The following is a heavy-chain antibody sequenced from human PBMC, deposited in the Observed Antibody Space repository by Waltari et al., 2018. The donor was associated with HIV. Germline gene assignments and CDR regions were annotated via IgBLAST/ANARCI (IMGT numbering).Heavy chain of an antibody. CDR2: IKSDGTIT. J-gene: IGHJ4*02. D-gene: IGHD3-9*01. CDR3: ARDLVVLRYFDWLSTYFDY. CDR1: GFTFSSYW. Sequence: EVQLVESGGGLVQPGGSLRLSCAASGFTFSSYWRHWVRQAPGKGLVWVSRIKSDGTITTYADSVKGRFTISRDNAKNTLFLQMNSLRADDTAIYYCARDLVVLRYFDWLSTYFDYWGQGTLVTVSS. V-gene: IGHV3-74*01.